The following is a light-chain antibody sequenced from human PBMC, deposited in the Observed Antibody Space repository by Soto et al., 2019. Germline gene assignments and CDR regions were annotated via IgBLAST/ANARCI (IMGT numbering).Light chain of an antibody. V-gene: IGKV1-5*03. J-gene: IGKJ1*01. CDR2: KAY. CDR1: QNIYTW. CDR3: QQYYDFRT. Sequence: DIQMTQSPSTLSASVGDRVTITCRASQNIYTWLAWYQEKPGKAPNVLIFKAYNLETGVPSRVSGNGSVTEFSLTISSLQPDDFATYYCQQYYDFRTFDQGTKVEIK.